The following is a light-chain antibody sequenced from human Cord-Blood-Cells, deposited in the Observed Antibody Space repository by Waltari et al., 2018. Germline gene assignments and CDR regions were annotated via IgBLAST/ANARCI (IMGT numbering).Light chain of an antibody. CDR2: DAS. CDR3: QQRSNWPLT. J-gene: IGKJ4*02. CDR1: QSVRSY. Sequence: EIVFTQSPATLSLSPGERATLSCRASQSVRSYLAWYPQKPGQAPRLLIYDASNRATGSPARFSGSGSGTDFTLTISSLEPEDFAVYYCQQRSNWPLTFGGGTKVEIK. V-gene: IGKV3-11*01.